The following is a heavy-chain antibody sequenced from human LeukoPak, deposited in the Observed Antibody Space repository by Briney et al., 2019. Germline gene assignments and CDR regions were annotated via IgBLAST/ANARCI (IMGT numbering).Heavy chain of an antibody. V-gene: IGHV3-74*01. CDR2: INSDGSST. Sequence: QPGGSLRLSCAASGFTFRSYWMHWVRQAPGKGLVWVSRINSDGSSTSYADSVKGRFTISRGNAKNSLYLQMNSLRAEDTAVYYCARDFLDSGHGDWFDPWGQGTLVTVSS. J-gene: IGHJ5*02. D-gene: IGHD5-12*01. CDR1: GFTFRSYW. CDR3: ARDFLDSGHGDWFDP.